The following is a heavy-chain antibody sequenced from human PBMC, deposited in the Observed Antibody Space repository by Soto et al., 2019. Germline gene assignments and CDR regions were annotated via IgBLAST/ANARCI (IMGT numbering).Heavy chain of an antibody. CDR3: ARDAGDMVRGVMGFFDY. CDR1: GGTFSSDA. CDR2: IIPISGTT. V-gene: IGHV1-69*01. J-gene: IGHJ4*02. Sequence: QVQLVQSGAEVKKPGSSVKVSCKASGGTFSSDAIIWVRQAPGRGLEWMGGIIPISGTTNYAQKFQGRVTTTADESTSTVYMGLSSLRSEDTAVYYCARDAGDMVRGVMGFFDYWGQGTLVTVSS. D-gene: IGHD3-10*01.